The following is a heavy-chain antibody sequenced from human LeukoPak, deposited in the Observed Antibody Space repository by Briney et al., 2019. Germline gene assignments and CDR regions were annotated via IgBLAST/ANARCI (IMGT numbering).Heavy chain of an antibody. J-gene: IGHJ4*02. D-gene: IGHD6-13*01. CDR1: GYTFTAYY. Sequence: ASVKVSCKASGYTFTAYYMYWVRQAPGQGLEWMGWINPDSAGTNVAQKLQGRVTMTRDTSISTAYVELSRLRSDDTAVYYCATIALPGMSAGYLDYWGQGTLVTVSS. CDR3: ATIALPGMSAGYLDY. V-gene: IGHV1-2*02. CDR2: INPDSAGT.